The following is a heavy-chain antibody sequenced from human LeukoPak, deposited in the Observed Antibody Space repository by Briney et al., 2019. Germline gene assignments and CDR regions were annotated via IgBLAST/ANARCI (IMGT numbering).Heavy chain of an antibody. CDR2: INHSGST. D-gene: IGHD1-1*01. Sequence: SETLSLTCAVYGGSFSGYYWSWIRQPPGKGLEWIGEINHSGSTNNNPSLKSRVPISVDTSKNQFSLKLSAVTAADTAVDYCARGREYKRVFDFWGQGTLVTVSS. J-gene: IGHJ4*02. CDR3: ARGREYKRVFDF. V-gene: IGHV4-34*01. CDR1: GGSFSGYY.